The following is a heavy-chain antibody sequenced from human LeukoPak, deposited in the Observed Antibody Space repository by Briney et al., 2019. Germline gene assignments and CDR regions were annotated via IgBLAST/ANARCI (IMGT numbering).Heavy chain of an antibody. D-gene: IGHD2-2*02. CDR2: ISYDGSNK. V-gene: IGHV3-30*03. Sequence: GGSLRLSCATSGFTFSSYGMHWVRQAPGKGLEWVAVISYDGSNKYYADSVKGRFTISRDNSKNTLYLQMNSLRAEDTAVYYCARDQRDIVVVPAAISLDAFDIWGQGTMVTVSS. J-gene: IGHJ3*02. CDR1: GFTFSSYG. CDR3: ARDQRDIVVVPAAISLDAFDI.